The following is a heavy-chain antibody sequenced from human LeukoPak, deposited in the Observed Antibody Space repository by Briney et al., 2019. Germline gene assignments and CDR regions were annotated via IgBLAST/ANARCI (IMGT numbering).Heavy chain of an antibody. J-gene: IGHJ4*02. Sequence: PGGSLRLSCAASGFTFSSYAMSWVRQAPGKGLEWVAVIWSDATNQYYADSVRGRFAISRDDSTSMVYLQMNSLRAEDTAVYFCAKDIQRGFDYTNSLDYWGQGTLVTVSS. V-gene: IGHV3-33*06. CDR2: IWSDATNQ. CDR3: AKDIQRGFDYTNSLDY. CDR1: GFTFSSYA. D-gene: IGHD4-11*01.